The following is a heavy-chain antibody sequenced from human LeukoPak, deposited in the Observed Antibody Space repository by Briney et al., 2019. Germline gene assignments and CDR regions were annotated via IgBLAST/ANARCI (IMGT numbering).Heavy chain of an antibody. V-gene: IGHV1-69*13. Sequence: SVKVSCKASGGTFSSYAISRVRQAPGQGLEWMGGIIPIFGTANYAQKFQGRVTITADESTSTAYMELSSLRSEDTAVYYCARGKGIVVVPAATYYMDVWGKGTTVTVSS. D-gene: IGHD2-2*01. J-gene: IGHJ6*03. CDR1: GGTFSSYA. CDR3: ARGKGIVVVPAATYYMDV. CDR2: IIPIFGTA.